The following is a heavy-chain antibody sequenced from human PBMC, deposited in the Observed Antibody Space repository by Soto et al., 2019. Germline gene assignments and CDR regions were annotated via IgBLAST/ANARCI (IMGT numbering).Heavy chain of an antibody. CDR1: GLSFSNYA. Sequence: VQLLESGGGLAQPGGSLRLSCAASGLSFSNYAMSWVRQAPGKGLEWVSSISGTGDNTFYADSVKGRFTISRDNSKNTLYLQMNSLGAEDTAVYYCAAVYNSGMDVWGQGTTVTVSS. V-gene: IGHV3-23*01. CDR2: ISGTGDNT. D-gene: IGHD2-2*02. J-gene: IGHJ6*02. CDR3: AAVYNSGMDV.